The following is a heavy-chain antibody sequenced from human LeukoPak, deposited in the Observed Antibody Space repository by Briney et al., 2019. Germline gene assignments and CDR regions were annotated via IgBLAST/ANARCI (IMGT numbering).Heavy chain of an antibody. J-gene: IGHJ4*02. CDR1: GFTFSGSA. CDR2: IRSKANSYAT. CDR3: TTYIHDPYYVDY. D-gene: IGHD3-16*01. V-gene: IGHV3-73*01. Sequence: GGSLRLSCAASGFTFSGSAMHWVRQASGKGLEWVGRIRSKANSYATAYAASVKGRFTISRDDSKNTAYLQMNSLKTEDTAVYYCTTYIHDPYYVDYWGQGTLVTVSS.